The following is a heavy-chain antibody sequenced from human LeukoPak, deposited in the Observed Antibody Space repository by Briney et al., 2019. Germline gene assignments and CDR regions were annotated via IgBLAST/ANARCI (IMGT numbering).Heavy chain of an antibody. CDR2: ISGSGGTT. V-gene: IGHV3-23*01. J-gene: IGHJ4*02. CDR3: AKGGYTRYFDY. CDR1: RFTFSTYS. Sequence: PGGSLRLSCAASRFTFSTYSMNWVRQAPGKGLEWVSSISGSGGTTYYADSVKGRFTVSRDNSQNTLYVQMNRLRAEDTAIYYCAKGGYTRYFDYWGQGSLVTVSS. D-gene: IGHD5-18*01.